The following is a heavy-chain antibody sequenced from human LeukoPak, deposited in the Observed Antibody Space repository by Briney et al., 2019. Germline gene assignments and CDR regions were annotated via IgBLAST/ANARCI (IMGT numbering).Heavy chain of an antibody. Sequence: GSPRLSCAASGFTFSDYYWSWIRQPPGKGLEWIGEINHSGSTNYNPSLKSRVTISVDTSKNQFSLKLSSVTAADTAVYYCARGRGAHSYGYGSFDYWGQGTLVTVSS. CDR3: ARGRGAHSYGYGSFDY. CDR2: INHSGST. J-gene: IGHJ4*02. CDR1: GFTFSDYY. V-gene: IGHV4-34*01. D-gene: IGHD5-18*01.